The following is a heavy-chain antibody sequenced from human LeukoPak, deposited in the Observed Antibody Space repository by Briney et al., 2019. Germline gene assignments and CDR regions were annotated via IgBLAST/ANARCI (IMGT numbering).Heavy chain of an antibody. CDR1: GFTFSSYW. CDR2: INSDGSST. CDR3: AKDPGGYDWFYYYMDV. D-gene: IGHD5-12*01. V-gene: IGHV3-74*01. J-gene: IGHJ6*03. Sequence: GGSLRLSCAASGFTFSSYWMHWVRQAPGKGLVWVSRINSDGSSTSYADSVKGRFTISRDNSKNTLYLQMNSLRAEDTAVYYCAKDPGGYDWFYYYMDVWGKGTTVTISS.